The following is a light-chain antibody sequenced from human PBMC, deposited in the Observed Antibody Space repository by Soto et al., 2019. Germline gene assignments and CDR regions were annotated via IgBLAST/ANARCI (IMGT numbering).Light chain of an antibody. CDR3: QQFFSAVLT. CDR1: ETINTF. CDR2: GAS. Sequence: DIQLTQTPSSLSASLGDRITSTCRTSETINTFLNWYQVQPGKAPRLLVYGASQLQVGVPVRFSGSASGTLFSLTIDNLQREDLASYFCQQFFSAVLTFGGGTRVDI. J-gene: IGKJ4*02. V-gene: IGKV1-39*01.